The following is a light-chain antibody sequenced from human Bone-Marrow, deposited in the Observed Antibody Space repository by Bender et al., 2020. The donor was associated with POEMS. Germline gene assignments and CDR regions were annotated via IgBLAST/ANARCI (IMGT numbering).Light chain of an antibody. CDR1: SSDVGGYKY. V-gene: IGLV2-11*01. Sequence: QSALTQPRSVSGSPGQSVTISCTGTSSDVGGYKYVSWYQQHPGKAPKLMIYDVDKRPSGVPDRFSGSKSGNTASLTISGLQADDEADYYCSSYAGTNIYYVFGAGTKVTVL. CDR2: DVD. J-gene: IGLJ1*01. CDR3: SSYAGTNIYYV.